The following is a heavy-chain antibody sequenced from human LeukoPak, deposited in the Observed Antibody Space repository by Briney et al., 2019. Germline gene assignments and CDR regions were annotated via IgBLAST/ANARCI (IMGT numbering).Heavy chain of an antibody. CDR3: ARGGYSYGYGFDY. J-gene: IGHJ4*02. D-gene: IGHD5-18*01. Sequence: SETLSLTCTVSGGSISSYYWSWIRQPPGKGLEWIGYIYYSGSTSYNPSLKSRVTISVDTSKNQFSLKLSSVTAADTAVYYCARGGYSYGYGFDYWGQGTLVTVSS. CDR1: GGSISSYY. V-gene: IGHV4-59*01. CDR2: IYYSGST.